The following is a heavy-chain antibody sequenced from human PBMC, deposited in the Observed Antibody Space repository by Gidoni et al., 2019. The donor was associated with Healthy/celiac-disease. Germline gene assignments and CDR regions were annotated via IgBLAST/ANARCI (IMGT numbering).Heavy chain of an antibody. V-gene: IGHV3-30*03. D-gene: IGHD6-13*01. CDR2: ISYDGSNK. CDR1: GFTFSSYG. J-gene: IGHJ4*02. CDR3: AREGEQQLTYFDY. Sequence: QVQLVESGGGVVQPGRYLRLSCAASGFTFSSYGMHWVRQAPGKGLEWVAVISYDGSNKYYADSVKGRFTISRDNSKNTLYLQMNSLRAEDTAVYYCAREGEQQLTYFDYWGQGTLVTVSS.